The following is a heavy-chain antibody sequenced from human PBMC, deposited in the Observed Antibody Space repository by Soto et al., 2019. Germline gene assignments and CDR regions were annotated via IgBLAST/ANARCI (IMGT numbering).Heavy chain of an antibody. J-gene: IGHJ6*02. CDR1: GGTFSSYA. V-gene: IGHV1-69*01. CDR2: IIPIFGTA. Sequence: QVQLVQSGAEVKKPGSSVKVSCKASGGTFSSYAISWVRQAPGQGPEWMGGIIPIFGTANYAQKFQGRVTITADESTSTAYMELSSLRSEDTAVYYCAISNLVVVVAATPDYGMDVWGQGTTVTVSS. D-gene: IGHD2-15*01. CDR3: AISNLVVVVAATPDYGMDV.